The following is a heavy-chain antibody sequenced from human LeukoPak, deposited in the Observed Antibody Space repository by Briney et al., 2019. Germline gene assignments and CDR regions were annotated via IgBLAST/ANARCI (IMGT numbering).Heavy chain of an antibody. D-gene: IGHD4-23*01. CDR3: ARGWVTPAHDAFDI. V-gene: IGHV1-46*01. J-gene: IGHJ3*02. CDR1: GYTFTSYY. CDR2: INPGGGNT. Sequence: ASVRVSCKASGYTFTSYYMHSVRQAPGQGLEWVGIINPGGGNTSYAHKSQRRVTMPRDTSTSTVYMKLSSLRSEDAALYYCARGWVTPAHDAFDIWGQGTMVTVSS.